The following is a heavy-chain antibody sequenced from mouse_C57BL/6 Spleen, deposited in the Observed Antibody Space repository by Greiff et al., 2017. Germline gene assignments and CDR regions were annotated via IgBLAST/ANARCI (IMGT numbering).Heavy chain of an antibody. Sequence: VKLQESGAELVRPGASVTLSCKASGYTFTDYEMHWVKQTPVHGLEWIGAIDPETGGTAYNQKFKGKAILTADKSSSTAYMELRSLTSEDSAVYYCTGITTVVATDYWGQGTTLTVSS. D-gene: IGHD1-1*01. CDR1: GYTFTDYE. CDR3: TGITTVVATDY. V-gene: IGHV1-15*01. CDR2: IDPETGGT. J-gene: IGHJ2*01.